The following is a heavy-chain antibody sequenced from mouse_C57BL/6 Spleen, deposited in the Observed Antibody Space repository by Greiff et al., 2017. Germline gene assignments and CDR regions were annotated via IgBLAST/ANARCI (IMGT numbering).Heavy chain of an antibody. CDR2: IDPENGGT. J-gene: IGHJ4*01. Sequence: VQLQQSGAELVRPGASVKLSCTASGFTFTDDYMHWVKQRPGQGLEWIGGIDPENGGTKYASKFQGKATITVDTTSNTAYLQLSSLTSEDTAVYYCTACYYDRCYARDYWGQGTSVTVSS. D-gene: IGHD2-4*01. CDR1: GFTFTDDY. CDR3: TACYYDRCYARDY. V-gene: IGHV14-4*01.